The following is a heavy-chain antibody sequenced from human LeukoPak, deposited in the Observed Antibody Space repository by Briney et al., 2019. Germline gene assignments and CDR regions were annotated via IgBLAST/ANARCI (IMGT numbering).Heavy chain of an antibody. V-gene: IGHV3-21*01. CDR2: ISSSNSYI. D-gene: IGHD3-22*01. CDR3: ARVWQYYDSSGYYYSPFDY. CDR1: GFTFSSYS. Sequence: GGSLRLSCAASGFTFSSYSMNWVRQAPGKGLEWVSSISSSNSYIYYADSVKGRFTISRDNAKKSLYLQMNSLRAEDTAVYYCARVWQYYDSSGYYYSPFDYWGQGTLVTVSS. J-gene: IGHJ4*02.